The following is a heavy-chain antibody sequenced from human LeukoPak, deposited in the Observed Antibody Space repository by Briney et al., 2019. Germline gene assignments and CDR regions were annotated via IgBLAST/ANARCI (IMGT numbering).Heavy chain of an antibody. CDR1: GGSISSSTNW. CDR2: IYHSGGT. CDR3: ATNGYYCMDV. J-gene: IGHJ6*03. Sequence: SETLTLTCAVSGGSISSSTNWWSWVRQPPGKGLEWIGEIYHSGGTNYNPSLKSRITISVDKSQNQFSLKVNSLTAADTAVYYCATNGYYCMDVWGKGTTVTVSS. D-gene: IGHD2-8*01. V-gene: IGHV4-4*02.